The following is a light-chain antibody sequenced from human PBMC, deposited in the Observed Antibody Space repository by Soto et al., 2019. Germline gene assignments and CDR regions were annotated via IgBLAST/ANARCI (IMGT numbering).Light chain of an antibody. V-gene: IGKV3-20*01. J-gene: IGKJ1*01. CDR2: GAS. Sequence: EIVLTQSPGTLSLSPGERATLSCRASQSGSSSYLAWYQQKPGQAPRLLIYGASSRATGIPDRFSGSGSGTDFTLTISRLEPDDFAVYYCQQYGSSPRTFGQGTKVEIK. CDR1: QSGSSSY. CDR3: QQYGSSPRT.